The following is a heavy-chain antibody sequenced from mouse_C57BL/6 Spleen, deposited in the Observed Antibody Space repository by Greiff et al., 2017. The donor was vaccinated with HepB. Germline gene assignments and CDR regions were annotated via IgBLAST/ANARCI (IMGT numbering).Heavy chain of an antibody. V-gene: IGHV1-82*01. Sequence: QVQLKESGPELVKPGASVKISCKASGYAFSSSWMNWVKQRPGKGLEWIGRIYPGDGDTNYNGKLKGKATLTADKSSRTAYMQLSSLTSEDSAVYFSARWGLFTTVGDQNWGKGTTLTVSS. J-gene: IGHJ2*01. D-gene: IGHD1-1*01. CDR3: ARWGLFTTVGDQN. CDR1: GYAFSSSW. CDR2: IYPGDGDT.